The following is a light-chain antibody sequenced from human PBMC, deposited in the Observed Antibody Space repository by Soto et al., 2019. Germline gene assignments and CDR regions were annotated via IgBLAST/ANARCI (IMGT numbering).Light chain of an antibody. Sequence: DIQLTQSPSFLSASVGDRVTITFRASQDISSYLAWYQQKPGKAPKLLIFGASTLQSGVPSRFSGSCSGTEFTLTISSLQPEDFATYDCQQLNSYSIFTFGPGTKVDI. V-gene: IGKV1-9*01. CDR2: GAS. CDR1: QDISSY. CDR3: QQLNSYSIFT. J-gene: IGKJ3*01.